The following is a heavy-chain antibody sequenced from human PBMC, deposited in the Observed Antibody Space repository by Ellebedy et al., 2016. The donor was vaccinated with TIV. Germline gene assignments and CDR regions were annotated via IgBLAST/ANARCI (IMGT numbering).Heavy chain of an antibody. CDR3: AKDPRPGYSATYYYFAY. Sequence: PGGSLRLSCVASGFSFSDHAMSWVRQAPGKGLEWVSGILGGGDETYYATPVKGRCTISRDNSKRTVYLQMSRLRAEDTATYYGAKDPRPGYSATYYYFAYWGQGTLVTVSS. D-gene: IGHD1-26*01. J-gene: IGHJ4*02. CDR2: ILGGGDET. CDR1: GFSFSDHA. V-gene: IGHV3-23*01.